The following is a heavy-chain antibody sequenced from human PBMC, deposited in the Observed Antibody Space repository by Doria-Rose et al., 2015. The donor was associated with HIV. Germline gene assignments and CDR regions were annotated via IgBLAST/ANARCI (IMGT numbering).Heavy chain of an antibody. D-gene: IGHD1-26*01. J-gene: IGHJ4*02. CDR1: GGSISHYY. Sequence: QVQLQQWGPGLVKPSETLSLTCSVSGGSISHYYWSWIRQPPGKGLGYIGDIFYTGSTNYSPSLKSRVSISIDTSKNKFSLRLSSMTAADTAVYYCARVLSGTYDYWGQGTLVTVSS. CDR2: IFYTGST. V-gene: IGHV4-59*01. CDR3: ARVLSGTYDY.